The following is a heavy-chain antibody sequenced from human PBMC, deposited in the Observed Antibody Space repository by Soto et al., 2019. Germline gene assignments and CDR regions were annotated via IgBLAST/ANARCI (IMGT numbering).Heavy chain of an antibody. D-gene: IGHD3-3*01. J-gene: IGHJ6*02. Sequence: GESLKISCKGSGYSFNSYWISWVRQMPGKGLEWMGRIDPSDSYINYNPSLQGQVTISVDKSISTAYLQWSSLKATDTAMYYCARHAYDFWSGHPNPRYYYGMDVWGQGTTVTVSS. CDR3: ARHAYDFWSGHPNPRYYYGMDV. CDR2: IDPSDSYI. V-gene: IGHV5-10-1*04. CDR1: GYSFNSYW.